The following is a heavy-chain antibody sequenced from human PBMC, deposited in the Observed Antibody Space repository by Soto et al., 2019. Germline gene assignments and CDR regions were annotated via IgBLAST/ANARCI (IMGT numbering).Heavy chain of an antibody. CDR2: IAGTDGKT. CDR1: GFTFSSYA. D-gene: IGHD3-10*01. J-gene: IGHJ4*02. Sequence: EVQLLESGGDLVQPGGSLRLSCAASGFTFSSYAMSWVRQAPGKGLEWVAAIAGTDGKTYYADSVKGRFTISRGNSENTLYLRMSRLRAEDSAVYIWAKGLFSSSPAAAGSFDVWGQGALVTVSS. CDR3: AKGLFSSSPAAAGSFDV. V-gene: IGHV3-23*01.